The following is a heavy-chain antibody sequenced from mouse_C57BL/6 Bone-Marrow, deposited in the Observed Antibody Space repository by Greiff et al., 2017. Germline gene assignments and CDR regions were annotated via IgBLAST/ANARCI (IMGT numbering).Heavy chain of an antibody. V-gene: IGHV2-2*01. CDR3: ASPIYYGYDGWYFDV. CDR1: GFSLTSYG. Sequence: VQVVESGPGLVQPSQSLSITCTVSGFSLTSYGVHWVRQSPGKGLEWLGVIWSGGSTDYTAAFISRLSISKDNSKSQVFFKMNSLQADDTAIYYCASPIYYGYDGWYFDVWGTGTTVTVSS. J-gene: IGHJ1*03. CDR2: IWSGGST. D-gene: IGHD2-2*01.